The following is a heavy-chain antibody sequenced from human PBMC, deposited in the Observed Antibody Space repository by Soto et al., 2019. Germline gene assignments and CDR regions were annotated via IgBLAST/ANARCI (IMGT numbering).Heavy chain of an antibody. V-gene: IGHV5-10-1*01. D-gene: IGHD3-16*01. Sequence: GESLKISCKGSGYTFTTYWINWVRQMPGKGLEWMGRIDPTDSYTNYSPSFQGHVTISADKSISTAYLQWTSLKASDTAIYYCARDWGNPPLDYWGQGTLVTVSS. CDR3: ARDWGNPPLDY. CDR2: IDPTDSYT. J-gene: IGHJ4*02. CDR1: GYTFTTYW.